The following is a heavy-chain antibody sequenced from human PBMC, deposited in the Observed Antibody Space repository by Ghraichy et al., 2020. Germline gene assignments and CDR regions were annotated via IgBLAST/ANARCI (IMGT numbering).Heavy chain of an antibody. CDR3: ARDIDCGGDCPHPYNWFDP. V-gene: IGHV4-59*01. CDR1: GGSISSYY. J-gene: IGHJ5*02. CDR2: IYYSGST. D-gene: IGHD2-21*02. Sequence: SETLSLTCTVSGGSISSYYWSWIRQPPGKGLEWIGYIYYSGSTNYNPSLKSRVTISVDTSKNQFSLKLSSVTAADTAVYYCARDIDCGGDCPHPYNWFDPWGQGTLVTVSS.